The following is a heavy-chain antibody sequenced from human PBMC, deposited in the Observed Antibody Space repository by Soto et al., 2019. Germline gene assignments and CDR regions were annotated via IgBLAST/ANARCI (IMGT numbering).Heavy chain of an antibody. Sequence: QVQLQESGPGLVKPSETLSLTCTVSGGSISSYYWSWIRQPPGKGLEWIGYIYYSGSTNYNPSLKSRVTISVDTSKNQFSLKLSSVTAADTAVYYCAREAGEQLWGQDGMDVWGQGTTVTVSS. V-gene: IGHV4-59*01. CDR1: GGSISSYY. J-gene: IGHJ6*02. CDR2: IYYSGST. CDR3: AREAGEQLWGQDGMDV. D-gene: IGHD5-18*01.